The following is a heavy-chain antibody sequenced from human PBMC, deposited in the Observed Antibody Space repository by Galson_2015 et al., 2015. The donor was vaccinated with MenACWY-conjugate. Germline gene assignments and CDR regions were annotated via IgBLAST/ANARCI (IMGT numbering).Heavy chain of an antibody. CDR2: ISASGDST. CDR1: GFTFSTYA. V-gene: IGHV3-23*01. J-gene: IGHJ4*02. Sequence: SLRLSCAASGFTFSTYAMSWVRQAPGKGLEWVSAISASGDSTYHTDSVKGRFTISRDNSKNTLYLQMSNLRAEDTAVYYCAKDHAALAAHHLGYYFDYWGQGTLVTVSS. CDR3: AKDHAALAAHHLGYYFDY. D-gene: IGHD6-25*01.